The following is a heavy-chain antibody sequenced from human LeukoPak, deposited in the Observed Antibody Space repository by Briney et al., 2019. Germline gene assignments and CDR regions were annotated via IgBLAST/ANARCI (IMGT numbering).Heavy chain of an antibody. CDR2: INHSGST. Sequence: SETLSLTCAVYGGSFSGYYWSWIRQPPGKGLEWIGEINHSGSTNYNPSLKSRVTMSVDTSKNQFSLKLSSVTAADTAVYYCARATVDSSGYYYVFHFDYWGQGTLVTVSP. J-gene: IGHJ4*02. CDR1: GGSFSGYY. CDR3: ARATVDSSGYYYVFHFDY. V-gene: IGHV4-34*01. D-gene: IGHD3-22*01.